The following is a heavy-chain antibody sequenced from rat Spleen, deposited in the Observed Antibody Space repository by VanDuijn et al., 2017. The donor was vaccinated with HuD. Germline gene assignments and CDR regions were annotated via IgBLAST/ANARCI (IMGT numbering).Heavy chain of an antibody. Sequence: EVQLVESGGGLGQPGRSLKLSCAASGFTFSDFYMAWVRQAPTKGLEWVACISYDGGSTYYRDYVKGRFTISRDNAKSSLYLQMDSLRSEDTVPYDCTPGDYGYTRLFAYWGQGTLVTVSS. CDR1: GFTFSDFY. J-gene: IGHJ3*01. V-gene: IGHV5-20*01. CDR3: TPGDYGYTRLFAY. D-gene: IGHD1-9*01. CDR2: ISYDGGST.